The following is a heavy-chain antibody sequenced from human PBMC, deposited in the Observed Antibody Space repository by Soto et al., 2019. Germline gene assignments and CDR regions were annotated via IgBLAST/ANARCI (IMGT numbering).Heavy chain of an antibody. D-gene: IGHD3-16*01. J-gene: IGHJ4*02. V-gene: IGHV3-30*18. Sequence: QVQLVESGGGVVQPGRSLRLSCAASGFTFSSYGMHWVRQATGKGREWVAGISYDGSNKYYADSVKGRFTMSRDNSKNTLYLQMNSLRAEDTAVYYCAKDLEPYDYVWGSSFDYWGQGTLVTVSS. CDR3: AKDLEPYDYVWGSSFDY. CDR1: GFTFSSYG. CDR2: ISYDGSNK.